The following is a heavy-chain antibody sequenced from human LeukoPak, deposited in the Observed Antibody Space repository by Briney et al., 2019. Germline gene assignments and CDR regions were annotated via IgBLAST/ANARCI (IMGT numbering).Heavy chain of an antibody. D-gene: IGHD3-3*01. CDR2: INHSGRT. Sequence: SETLSLTCAVYGGSFSGYSWSWIRQPPGKGLDLSGEINHSGRTNYNPSLKSRVNISVDTSKNQFSLKLSSVDGADTAVYYCARGVFWSGYTRGNWFDPWGQGTLVTVSS. CDR1: GGSFSGYS. J-gene: IGHJ5*02. CDR3: ARGVFWSGYTRGNWFDP. V-gene: IGHV4-34*01.